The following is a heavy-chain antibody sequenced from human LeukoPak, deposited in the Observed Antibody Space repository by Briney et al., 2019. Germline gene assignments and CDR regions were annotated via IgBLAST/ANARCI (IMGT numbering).Heavy chain of an antibody. CDR2: IYYSGST. D-gene: IGHD6-19*01. Sequence: SETLSLTCTVSGGSISSYYWSWIRQPPGKGLEWIGYIYYSGSTTYNPSLKSRVTISVDTSKNQFSLKLSSVTAADTAVYYCARVLGGVAVAGVFDYWGQGALVTVSS. J-gene: IGHJ4*02. CDR1: GGSISSYY. V-gene: IGHV4-59*01. CDR3: ARVLGGVAVAGVFDY.